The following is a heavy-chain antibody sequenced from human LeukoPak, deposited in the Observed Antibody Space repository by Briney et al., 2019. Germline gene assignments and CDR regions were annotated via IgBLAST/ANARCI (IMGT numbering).Heavy chain of an antibody. CDR3: ARGLKMVRVFDY. D-gene: IGHD3-10*01. V-gene: IGHV1-2*02. CDR2: INPNSGGT. J-gene: IGHJ4*02. CDR1: GYTFTGYY. Sequence: ASVKVSCKASGYTFTGYYMHWVRQAPGQGLEWMGWINPNSGGTNYAQKFQGRVTITRNTSISTAYMELSSLRSEDTAVYYCARGLKMVRVFDYWGQGTLVTVSS.